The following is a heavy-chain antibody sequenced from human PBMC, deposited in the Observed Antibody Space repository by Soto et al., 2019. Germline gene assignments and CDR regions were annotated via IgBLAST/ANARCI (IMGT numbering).Heavy chain of an antibody. J-gene: IGHJ4*02. Sequence: QVQLQESGPGLVKPSQTLSLTCTVSGGSISSGGSYWSWIRQHPGKGLEWIGYIYYSGSTYYNPSLESRVTISVDTSKNQFSLKLSSVTAADTAVYYWASLPRGYSYGYFDYWGQGTLVTVSS. V-gene: IGHV4-31*03. D-gene: IGHD5-18*01. CDR2: IYYSGST. CDR1: GGSISSGGSY. CDR3: ASLPRGYSYGYFDY.